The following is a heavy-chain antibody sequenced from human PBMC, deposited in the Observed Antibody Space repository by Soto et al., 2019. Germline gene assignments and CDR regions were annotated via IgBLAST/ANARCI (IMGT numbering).Heavy chain of an antibody. CDR3: ARGEVVAATTYSDY. CDR2: INPSGGST. Sequence: GASVKVSCKASGYTFTTYYMHWVRQAPGQGLEWLGIINPSGGSTNYAQKFQGRVAMTRDTSTSTVYMDLTSLRSEDTAVYYCARGEVVAATTYSDYWAREPWSPSPQ. CDR1: GYTFTTYY. D-gene: IGHD2-15*01. V-gene: IGHV1-46*01. J-gene: IGHJ4*02.